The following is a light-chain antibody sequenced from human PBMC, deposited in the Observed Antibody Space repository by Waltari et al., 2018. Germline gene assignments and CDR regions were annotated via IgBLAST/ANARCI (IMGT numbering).Light chain of an antibody. V-gene: IGKV3D-15*01. CDR1: QSVSST. Sequence: EIVMTQSPATLSVSPGESATLSCRASQSVSSTFAWYQQKPGQAPRLLIYSTSTRATGIPARVSGSGSGTEFTLTISSLQSEDFAIYYCQQYNYWPWTFGQGTRVEIK. CDR2: STS. J-gene: IGKJ1*01. CDR3: QQYNYWPWT.